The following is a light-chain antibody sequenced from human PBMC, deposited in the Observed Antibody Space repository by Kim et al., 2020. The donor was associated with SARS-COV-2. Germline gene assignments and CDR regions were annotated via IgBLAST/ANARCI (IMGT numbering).Light chain of an antibody. CDR2: QAS. CDR1: QGVDSW. J-gene: IGKJ2*01. CDR3: QQGYST. V-gene: IGKV1-5*03. Sequence: DIQMTQSPSTLSAFVGNRVTITCRASQGVDSWLAWYQQKPGKAPKLLIYQASKLASGVPSRFSGSGSGTDFTLTISTLQPEDFGTYYCQQGYSTFGQGTKLEIK.